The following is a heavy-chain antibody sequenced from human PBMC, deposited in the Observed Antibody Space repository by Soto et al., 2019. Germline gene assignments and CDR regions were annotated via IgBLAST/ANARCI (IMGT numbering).Heavy chain of an antibody. CDR2: IYHRGTT. D-gene: IGHD4-17*01. CDR3: ARVDYDGNASEGYYFDY. Sequence: SETLSLTCSVSGGSISTYWWTWIRQPPGQGLEWIGYIYHRGTTDYNPSLKIRVPISVAISKNQSSLKLNSVTAADTAMYYCARVDYDGNASEGYYFDYWGQGILVTVSS. CDR1: GGSISTYW. V-gene: IGHV4-59*01. J-gene: IGHJ4*01.